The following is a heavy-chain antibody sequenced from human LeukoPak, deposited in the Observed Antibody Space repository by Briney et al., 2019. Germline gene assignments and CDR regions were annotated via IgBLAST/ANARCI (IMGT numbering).Heavy chain of an antibody. CDR1: GYSFISYY. D-gene: IGHD3-3*01. J-gene: IGHJ4*02. CDR3: ATLRITIFGVVIGDPALDY. Sequence: ASVKVSCTTSGYSFISYYMYWVRQAPGQGLEWMGKINPSDDSTTYAQKFQGRVTMTEDTSTDTAYMELSSLRSEDTAVYYCATLRITIFGVVIGDPALDYWGQGTLVTVSS. V-gene: IGHV1-46*01. CDR2: INPSDDST.